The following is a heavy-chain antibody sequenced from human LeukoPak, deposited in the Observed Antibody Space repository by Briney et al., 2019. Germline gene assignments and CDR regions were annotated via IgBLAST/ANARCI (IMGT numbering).Heavy chain of an antibody. Sequence: GGTLRLSCAASGFTFSSYGMNWVRQAPGKGLEWVSAISGSGGSTYYADSVKGRFTISRDNSKNTLYLQMNSLRAEDTAVYYCAKLPSGYYGSGSYYKAWIDYWGQGTLVTVSS. V-gene: IGHV3-23*01. CDR3: AKLPSGYYGSGSYYKAWIDY. CDR1: GFTFSSYG. J-gene: IGHJ4*02. D-gene: IGHD3-10*01. CDR2: ISGSGGST.